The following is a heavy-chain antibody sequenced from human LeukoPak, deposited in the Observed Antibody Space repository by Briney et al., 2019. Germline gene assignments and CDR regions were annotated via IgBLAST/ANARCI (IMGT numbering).Heavy chain of an antibody. Sequence: SQTPSLTCTVSGGSISSGGYYWSWIRQHPGKGLEWIGYIYYSGSTYYNPSLKSRVTISVDTSKNQFSLKLSSVTAADTAVYYCVRVKNTIFGVVSPWFDPWGQGTLVTVSS. CDR3: VRVKNTIFGVVSPWFDP. V-gene: IGHV4-31*03. CDR2: IYYSGST. J-gene: IGHJ5*02. D-gene: IGHD3-3*01. CDR1: GGSISSGGYY.